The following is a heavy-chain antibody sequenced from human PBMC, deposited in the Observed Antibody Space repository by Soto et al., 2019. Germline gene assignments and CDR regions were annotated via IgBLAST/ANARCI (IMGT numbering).Heavy chain of an antibody. CDR3: ATDRGYSSSWSTWFDP. V-gene: IGHV1-24*01. J-gene: IGHJ5*02. D-gene: IGHD6-13*01. CDR2: FDPEDGET. Sequence: ASVKVSCKVSGYTLTELSMHWVRQAPGKGLEWMGGFDPEDGETIYAQKFQGRVTMTEDTSTDTAYMELSSLRSEDTAVYYCATDRGYSSSWSTWFDPWGQGTLVTVSS. CDR1: GYTLTELS.